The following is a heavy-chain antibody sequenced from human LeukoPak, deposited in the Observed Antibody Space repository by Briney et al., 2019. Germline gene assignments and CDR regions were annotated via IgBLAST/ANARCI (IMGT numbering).Heavy chain of an antibody. V-gene: IGHV1-18*01. CDR3: ARQSYFDGRGDDAFDI. Sequence: ASVKVSCKASGYTFNNYGISWVRQVPGQGLEWMGWISPYNGNTKSAQNFQGRVTVTTETSTSTAYMELRSLRSDDTAVYYCARQSYFDGRGDDAFDIWGQGTMVTVSS. CDR2: ISPYNGNT. J-gene: IGHJ3*02. D-gene: IGHD2-15*01. CDR1: GYTFNNYG.